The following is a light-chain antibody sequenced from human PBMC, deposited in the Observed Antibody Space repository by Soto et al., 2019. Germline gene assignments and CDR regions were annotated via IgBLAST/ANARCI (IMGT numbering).Light chain of an antibody. J-gene: IGLJ3*02. CDR1: SGSVSTNYY. V-gene: IGLV8-61*01. Sequence: QAVVTQERSFSVSPGGTVTLTCGLNSGSVSTNYYPAWYQQTPGQAPRALIYHTNTRSSGVPDRFSGSILGNKAALTISGAQADDECDYYCVLYISGGTWVFGGGTKLTVL. CDR3: VLYISGGTWV. CDR2: HTN.